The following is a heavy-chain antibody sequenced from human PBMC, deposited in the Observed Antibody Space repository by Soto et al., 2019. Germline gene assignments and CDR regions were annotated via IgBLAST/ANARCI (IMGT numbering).Heavy chain of an antibody. J-gene: IGHJ4*02. V-gene: IGHV3-21*01. Sequence: EVQLVESGGGLVKPGGSLRLSCAASGFTFSSYSMNWVRQAPGKGLEWGSSISSSSSYIYYAYSVKGRFTISRDNAKNSRYVQMNSLRAEDTAVYYCARGHYYDSSGAGGYWGQGTLVTVSS. D-gene: IGHD3-22*01. CDR2: ISSSSSYI. CDR1: GFTFSSYS. CDR3: ARGHYYDSSGAGGY.